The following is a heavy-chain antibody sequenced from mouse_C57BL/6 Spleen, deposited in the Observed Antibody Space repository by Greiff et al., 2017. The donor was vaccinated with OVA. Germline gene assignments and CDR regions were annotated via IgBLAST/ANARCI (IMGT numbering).Heavy chain of an antibody. J-gene: IGHJ1*03. CDR3: ARDYYGSSRGYFDV. D-gene: IGHD1-1*01. CDR1: GYTFTDYY. CDR2: INPNNGGT. Sequence: EVQLQQSGPELVKPGASVKISCKASGYTFTDYYMNWVKQSHGKSLEWIGDINPNNGGTSYNQKFKGKATLTVDKSSSTAYMELRSLTSEDSAVYYCARDYYGSSRGYFDVWGTGTTVTVSS. V-gene: IGHV1-26*01.